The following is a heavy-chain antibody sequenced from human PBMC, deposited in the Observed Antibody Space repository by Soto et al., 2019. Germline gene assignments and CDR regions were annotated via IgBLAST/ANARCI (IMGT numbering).Heavy chain of an antibody. J-gene: IGHJ5*02. D-gene: IGHD1-26*01. CDR2: HYSGGST. V-gene: IGHV3-53*01. Sequence: PAGSLRLSCSISGFSVSSNYRSWVRQAPGTGLEWVSVHYSGGSTYYADSVQGRFTISRDKSNNPLYLQMRRVRAEDTAVYFCARHRHPRGTVGATSPFDPWGQGTQVTVSS. CDR3: ARHRHPRGTVGATSPFDP. CDR1: GFSVSSNY.